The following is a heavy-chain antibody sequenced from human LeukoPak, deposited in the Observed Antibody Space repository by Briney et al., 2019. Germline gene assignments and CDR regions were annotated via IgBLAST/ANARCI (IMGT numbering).Heavy chain of an antibody. CDR2: INHSGGT. Sequence: KDSETLSLTCAVYGGSFSGYYWSWIRQPPGKGLEWIGEINHSGGTNYNPSLKSRVTISVDTSKKKFSLKLSSVTAADTAVYYCAGIVGPRHDAFDIWGQGTMVIVSS. J-gene: IGHJ3*02. CDR3: AGIVGPRHDAFDI. V-gene: IGHV4-34*01. D-gene: IGHD1-26*01. CDR1: GGSFSGYY.